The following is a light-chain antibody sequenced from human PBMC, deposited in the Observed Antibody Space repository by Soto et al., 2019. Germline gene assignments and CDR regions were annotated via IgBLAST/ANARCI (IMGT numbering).Light chain of an antibody. V-gene: IGLV2-14*01. CDR1: SSDVGGYNY. Sequence: QSALTQPASLSGSPGQSITISCTGTSSDVGGYNYVSWYQQHPGKAPKLMIYDVSNRPSGVSNRFSGSKSGNTASLTISGLQAEDEAYYYCSSYTSSSSYVFGTGTQLTVL. J-gene: IGLJ1*01. CDR3: SSYTSSSSYV. CDR2: DVS.